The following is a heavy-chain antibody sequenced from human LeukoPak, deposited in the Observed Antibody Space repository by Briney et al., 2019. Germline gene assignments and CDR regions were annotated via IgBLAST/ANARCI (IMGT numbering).Heavy chain of an antibody. V-gene: IGHV3-30*04. CDR2: ISYDGSNK. Sequence: GGSLRLSCAASGFTFTSHFMHWVRQAPGKGLDWVATISYDGSNKYHADSVKGRFTISSDNSKNILYLQMNSLREDDTAVYYCARPSVNDYADFQYWGQGALVTVSS. J-gene: IGHJ1*01. CDR3: ARPSVNDYADFQY. D-gene: IGHD4-17*01. CDR1: GFTFTSHF.